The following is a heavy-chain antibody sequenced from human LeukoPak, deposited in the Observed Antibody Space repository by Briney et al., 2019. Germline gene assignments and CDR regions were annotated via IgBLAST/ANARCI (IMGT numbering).Heavy chain of an antibody. CDR2: IYYSGST. CDR1: GGSISSYY. CDR3: ARDRAYFDY. V-gene: IGHV4-59*01. J-gene: IGHJ4*02. Sequence: SETLSLTCTVSGGSISSYYWSWIRQPPGKGLEWIGYIYYSGSTNYNPSLKSRVTISVDTSKNQLSLKLSSVTAADTAVYYCARDRAYFDYWGQGTLVTVSS.